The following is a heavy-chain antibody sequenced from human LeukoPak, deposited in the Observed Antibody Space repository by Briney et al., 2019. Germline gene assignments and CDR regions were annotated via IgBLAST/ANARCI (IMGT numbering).Heavy chain of an antibody. J-gene: IGHJ4*02. CDR3: AVSYGSGSYSPSDY. CDR2: ISSSISYI. Sequence: PGGSLRLSCAASGFTFSSYSMKWVRQAPGKGLEWVSSISSSISYIYYADPVKGRFTISRDNAKNSLYLQMNSLRAEDTAVYYCAVSYGSGSYSPSDYWGQGTLVTVSS. V-gene: IGHV3-21*01. CDR1: GFTFSSYS. D-gene: IGHD3-10*01.